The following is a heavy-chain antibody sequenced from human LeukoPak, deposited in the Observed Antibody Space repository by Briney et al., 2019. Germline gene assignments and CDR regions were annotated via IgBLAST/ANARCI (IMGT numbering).Heavy chain of an antibody. Sequence: GGSLRLSCAAPGFSFSSNWMGWVRQAPGKGLEWVAHIKRDGSQKYYLDPVKGRFTISRDNAKNSLYLQMNSLRVEDTAVYYCARLGLEVGGPNWFDPWGQGTLVTVSS. V-gene: IGHV3-7*01. J-gene: IGHJ5*02. CDR1: GFSFSSNW. D-gene: IGHD1-1*01. CDR3: ARLGLEVGGPNWFDP. CDR2: IKRDGSQK.